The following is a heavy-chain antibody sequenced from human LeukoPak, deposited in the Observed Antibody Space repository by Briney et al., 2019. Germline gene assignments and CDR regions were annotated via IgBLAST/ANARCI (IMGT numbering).Heavy chain of an antibody. Sequence: SETLSLTYTVSGGSISSYYWSWIRQPPGKGLEWIGYIYYSGSTNYNPSLKSRVTISVDTSKNQFSLKLSSVTAADTAVYYCARAAGIAHWFDPWGQGTLVTVSS. D-gene: IGHD6-13*01. CDR2: IYYSGST. CDR1: GGSISSYY. CDR3: ARAAGIAHWFDP. J-gene: IGHJ5*02. V-gene: IGHV4-59*08.